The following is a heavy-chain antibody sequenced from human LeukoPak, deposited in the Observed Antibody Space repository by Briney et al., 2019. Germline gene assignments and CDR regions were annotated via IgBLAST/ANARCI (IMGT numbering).Heavy chain of an antibody. CDR3: ARARLRFDY. J-gene: IGHJ4*02. Sequence: SETLSLTCTVSGGSVSSGSYYWSWIRQPPGKGLEWIGYIYYSGCTNYNPSLKSRVTISVDTSKNQFSLKLSSVTAADTAVYYCARARLRFDYWGQGTLVTVSS. CDR1: GGSVSSGSYY. CDR2: IYYSGCT. V-gene: IGHV4-61*01. D-gene: IGHD5-12*01.